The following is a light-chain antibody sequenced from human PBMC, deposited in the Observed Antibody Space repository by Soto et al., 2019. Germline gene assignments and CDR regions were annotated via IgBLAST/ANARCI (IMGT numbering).Light chain of an antibody. J-gene: IGLJ1*01. Sequence: QSVLTQPASVSGSPGQSITISCTGTSSDVGSYNLVSWYQQHPGKAPKLMIYEGNKRPSGVSNRFSGSKSANTASLTISGLQTEDEADYYCRSYAGTNTFVFGPGTNLTVL. CDR2: EGN. CDR3: RSYAGTNTFV. CDR1: SSDVGSYNL. V-gene: IGLV2-23*01.